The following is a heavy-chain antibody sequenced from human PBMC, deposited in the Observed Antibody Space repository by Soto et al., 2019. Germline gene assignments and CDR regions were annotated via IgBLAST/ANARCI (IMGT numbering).Heavy chain of an antibody. CDR1: GLPFSANV. V-gene: IGHV3-30*14. J-gene: IGHJ3*01. Sequence: QVRLVGSGGGVVRPGPSLRLPCQASGLPFSANVITWVRRAAGKGLEWVASMTYDGATEYYADSVKGRFTMSRDNSKRALSLQMNSLRPDDTAVYYCARVRLSIAVNDALDVWGQGTTVTVSS. CDR2: MTYDGATE. CDR3: ARVRLSIAVNDALDV. D-gene: IGHD3-3*02.